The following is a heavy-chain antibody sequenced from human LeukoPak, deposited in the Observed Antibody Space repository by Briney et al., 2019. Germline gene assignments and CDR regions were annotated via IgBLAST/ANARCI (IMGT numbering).Heavy chain of an antibody. CDR3: ARHPAYSSGWPLDY. CDR2: IYSDGST. Sequence: GGSLRLSCAASGLTVSSTYMSWVRQAPGKGLEWVTVIYSDGSTYYADSVKGRFTISRDNSKNTLYLQMNSLRAEDTAVYYCARHPAYSSGWPLDYWGQGTLVTVSS. V-gene: IGHV3-66*04. D-gene: IGHD6-19*01. CDR1: GLTVSSTY. J-gene: IGHJ4*02.